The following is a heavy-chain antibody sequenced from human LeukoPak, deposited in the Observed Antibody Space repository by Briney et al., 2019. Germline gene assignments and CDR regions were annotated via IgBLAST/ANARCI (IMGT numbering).Heavy chain of an antibody. CDR2: INHSGST. Sequence: NPSETLSLTCAVYGGSFSGYYWSWIRQPPGKGLEWIGEINHSGSTNYNPSLKSRVTISVDTSKNQFSLKLSSVTAADTAVYYCAREDGGYSYGSRYYFDYWGQGTLVTVSS. V-gene: IGHV4-34*01. D-gene: IGHD5-18*01. CDR3: AREDGGYSYGSRYYFDY. J-gene: IGHJ4*02. CDR1: GGSFSGYY.